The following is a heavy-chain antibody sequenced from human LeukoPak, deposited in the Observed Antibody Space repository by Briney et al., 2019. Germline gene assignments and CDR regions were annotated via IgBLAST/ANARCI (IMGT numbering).Heavy chain of an antibody. Sequence: SETLSLTCAVYGGSFSGYYWSWIRQPPGEGLEWIGEINHSGSPNYNPSLKSRVTISVDTSKNQFSLKLSSVTAADTAVYYCANTEGGMDVWGQGTTVTVSS. J-gene: IGHJ6*02. CDR3: ANTEGGMDV. V-gene: IGHV4-34*01. CDR1: GGSFSGYY. CDR2: INHSGSP.